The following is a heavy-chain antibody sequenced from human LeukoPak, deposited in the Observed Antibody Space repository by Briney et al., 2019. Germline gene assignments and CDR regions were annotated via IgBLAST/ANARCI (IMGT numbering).Heavy chain of an antibody. Sequence: GASVKVSCKASGYTFTSYGIIWVRQAPGQGLEWMGWISAYNGNTNYAQKLQGRVTVTTDTSTSTAYMELRSLRSDDTAVYYCAREDSGWYDDYWGQGTLVTVSS. CDR1: GYTFTSYG. D-gene: IGHD6-19*01. J-gene: IGHJ4*02. CDR3: AREDSGWYDDY. CDR2: ISAYNGNT. V-gene: IGHV1-18*01.